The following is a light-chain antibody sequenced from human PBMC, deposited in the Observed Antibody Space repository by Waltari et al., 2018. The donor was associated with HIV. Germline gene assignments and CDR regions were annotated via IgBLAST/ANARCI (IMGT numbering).Light chain of an antibody. J-gene: IGLJ1*01. Sequence: QSPLTQPASVAGSRGQSITIPCTATSSDVGGYIYVPWYQQHPGKAPKLMIYDVSNRPSGVSNRFSGSKSGNTASLTISGLQAEDEADYYCSSYTSSSTYVFGTGTKVTVL. CDR2: DVS. CDR1: SSDVGGYIY. CDR3: SSYTSSSTYV. V-gene: IGLV2-14*03.